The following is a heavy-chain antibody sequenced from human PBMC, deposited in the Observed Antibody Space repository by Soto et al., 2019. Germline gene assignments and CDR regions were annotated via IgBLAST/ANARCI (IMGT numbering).Heavy chain of an antibody. V-gene: IGHV4-30-2*01. CDR2: IYQSGVT. J-gene: IGHJ5*02. D-gene: IGHD6-19*01. CDR3: AGMPYTSGLRFDP. CDR1: GDSYSISTYS. Sequence: SETLSLTCNMSGDSYSISTYSWSWIRQPPGKALQWIGFIYQSGVTSYNPSLTSRVSISLDRSNNQCSLKLKSVTAADTAVYFCAGMPYTSGLRFDPWGPGTLVTVSS.